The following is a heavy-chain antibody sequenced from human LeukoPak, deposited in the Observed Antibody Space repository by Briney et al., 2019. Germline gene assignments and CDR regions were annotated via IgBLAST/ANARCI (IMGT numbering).Heavy chain of an antibody. V-gene: IGHV4-39*07. D-gene: IGHD3-10*01. CDR3: ARVGGSGSYYYYYYYGMDV. Sequence: SETLSLTCTVSGGSISSSSYSWGWIRQPPGKGLEWIGRIYNSGSTYYNPSLKSRVTISVDTSKNQFSLKLSSVTAADTAVYYCARVGGSGSYYYYYYYGMDVWGQGTTATVSS. CDR2: IYNSGST. CDR1: GGSISSSSYS. J-gene: IGHJ6*02.